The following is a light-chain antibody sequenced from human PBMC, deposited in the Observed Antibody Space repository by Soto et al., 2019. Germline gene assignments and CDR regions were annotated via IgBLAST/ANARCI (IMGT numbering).Light chain of an antibody. J-gene: IGKJ2*01. Sequence: DIQMTQSPSTLSASVGDRVTITCRASQSISNWLAWYQQKPAKAPKVLIYDASSLESGVPSRFSGSGSGTEFTLTISSLQPDDFAPYYCQQYRIYSPDTFGQGTKLEIK. CDR3: QQYRIYSPDT. CDR1: QSISNW. V-gene: IGKV1-5*01. CDR2: DAS.